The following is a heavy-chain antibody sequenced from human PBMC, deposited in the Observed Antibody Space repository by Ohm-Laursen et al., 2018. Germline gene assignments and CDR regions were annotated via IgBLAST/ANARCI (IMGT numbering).Heavy chain of an antibody. CDR3: ARDVDSNYYGMDV. J-gene: IGHJ6*02. CDR1: GFTFSSYA. CDR2: ISGSGGST. D-gene: IGHD4-11*01. V-gene: IGHV3-23*01. Sequence: SLRLSCAAPGFTFSSYAMSWVRQAPGKGLEWVSAISGSGGSTYYADSVKGRFTISRDNSKNTLYLQMNSLRAEDTAVYYCARDVDSNYYGMDVWGQGTTVTVSS.